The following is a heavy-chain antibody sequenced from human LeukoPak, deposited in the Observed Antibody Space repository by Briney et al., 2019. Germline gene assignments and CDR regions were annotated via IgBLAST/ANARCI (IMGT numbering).Heavy chain of an antibody. CDR3: ARPAAGQGGDWYFDL. D-gene: IGHD6-13*01. Sequence: SETLSLTCIVSGGSISNYFWSWIRQPPRKGLEWIGYVHYTGSTNYNPSLKSRATISVDTSKKQFSLKLSSVTATDTAVYYCARPAAGQGGDWYFDLWGRGTLVTVSS. CDR1: GGSISNYF. J-gene: IGHJ2*01. CDR2: VHYTGST. V-gene: IGHV4-59*08.